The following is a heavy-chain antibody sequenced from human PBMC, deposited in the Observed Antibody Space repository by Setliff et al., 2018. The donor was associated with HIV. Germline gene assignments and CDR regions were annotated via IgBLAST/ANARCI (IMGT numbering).Heavy chain of an antibody. J-gene: IGHJ4*02. Sequence: ASETLSLTCTVSGGSFTTYYWSWLRQPPGKELEWIGYFYTSGSTNYNPSLKSRVTISIDTSKNQFSLKLNAVTAADTAVNYCARRPPLTTGREYYFDFWGQGTLVTVSS. D-gene: IGHD1-1*01. CDR3: ARRPPLTTGREYYFDF. V-gene: IGHV4-4*09. CDR2: FYTSGST. CDR1: GGSFTTYY.